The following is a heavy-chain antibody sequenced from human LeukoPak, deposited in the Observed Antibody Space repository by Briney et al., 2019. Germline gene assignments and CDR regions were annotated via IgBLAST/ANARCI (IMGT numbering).Heavy chain of an antibody. V-gene: IGHV3-21*01. J-gene: IGHJ3*02. CDR1: GFTFSSYS. D-gene: IGHD3-10*01. CDR3: ARDDWFGTSGAFDI. CDR2: ISSSSSYI. Sequence: GGSLRLSCAASGFTFSSYSMNWVRQAPGKGLEWVSSISSSSSYIYYADSAKGRFTISRDNAKNSLYLQMNSLRAEDTAVYYCARDDWFGTSGAFDIWGQGTMVTVSS.